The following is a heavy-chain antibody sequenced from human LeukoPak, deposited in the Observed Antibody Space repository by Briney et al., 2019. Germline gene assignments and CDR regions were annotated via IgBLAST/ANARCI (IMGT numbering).Heavy chain of an antibody. CDR2: IYSGGTT. J-gene: IGHJ4*02. D-gene: IGHD3-16*01. CDR3: ARDLHEKAESYYSHY. Sequence: GGSLRLSCAASGFTVSSNYMSWVRQAPGKGLDWVSLIYSGGTTYYSDSVKGRFTISRDNSENTLYLQMNSLRAEDTAVYYCARDLHEKAESYYSHYWGQGTLVTVSS. V-gene: IGHV3-66*01. CDR1: GFTVSSNY.